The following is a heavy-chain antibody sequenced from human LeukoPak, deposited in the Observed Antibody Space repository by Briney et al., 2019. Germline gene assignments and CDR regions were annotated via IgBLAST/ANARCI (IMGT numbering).Heavy chain of an antibody. V-gene: IGHV1-2*06. J-gene: IGHJ3*02. Sequence: GASVMVSCQASGYTFNGYYMHWERQAPGEGIEWMGRFNLKSGGTKYPQTFEGRVTMTRDTSISTAYMELSRLRSDDTAVYYCARDSEAGFDIWGPGTMGTVSS. CDR1: GYTFNGYY. CDR2: FNLKSGGT. CDR3: ARDSEAGFDI.